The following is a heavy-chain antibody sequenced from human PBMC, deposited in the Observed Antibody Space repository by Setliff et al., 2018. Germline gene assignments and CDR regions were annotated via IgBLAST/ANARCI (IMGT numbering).Heavy chain of an antibody. CDR2: IYIGGSA. J-gene: IGHJ4*02. CDR3: ARDLGHGGDSDY. CDR1: GGSISSYY. V-gene: IGHV4-4*07. Sequence: LSLTCTVSGGSISSYYWSWIRQPAGKGREWIGHIYIGGSANYNPSLKSRLTISRDTSKNQVSLKLNSVTATDTAVYYCARDLGHGGDSDYWGQGILVTVSS. D-gene: IGHD2-21*02.